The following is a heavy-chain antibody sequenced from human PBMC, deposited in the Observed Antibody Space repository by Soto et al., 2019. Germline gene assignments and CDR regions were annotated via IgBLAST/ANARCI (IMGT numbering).Heavy chain of an antibody. CDR2: IYYSGST. V-gene: IGHV4-59*08. CDR1: GVSISSYY. Sequence: SEPMSLTCTVAGVSISSYYWSWIRQPPGKGLEWIGYIYYSGSTNYNPSLKSRVTISVDTSKNQFSLKLSSVTAADTAVYYCARLIRITIFGVVPGWFDPWGQGTLVTVSS. J-gene: IGHJ5*02. D-gene: IGHD3-3*01. CDR3: ARLIRITIFGVVPGWFDP.